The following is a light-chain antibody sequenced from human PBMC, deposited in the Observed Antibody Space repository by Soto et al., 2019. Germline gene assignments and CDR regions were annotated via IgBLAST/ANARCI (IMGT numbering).Light chain of an antibody. Sequence: QSVLTQPPSASGTPGQRVTISCSGSSSNIGSKTVNWYQQLPGTAPKVLIYSNNQRPSGVPDRFSGSKSGTSASLAISGLQSEDEADYYCAAWDDSLNGVVFGGGTQLTVL. V-gene: IGLV1-44*01. CDR2: SNN. J-gene: IGLJ2*01. CDR3: AAWDDSLNGVV. CDR1: SSNIGSKT.